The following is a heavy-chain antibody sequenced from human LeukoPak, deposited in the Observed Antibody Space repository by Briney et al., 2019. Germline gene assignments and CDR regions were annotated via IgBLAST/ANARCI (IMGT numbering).Heavy chain of an antibody. D-gene: IGHD3-10*01. CDR3: ASKKVVRGVKTFDY. J-gene: IGHJ4*02. CDR2: FDPEDGET. V-gene: IGHV1-24*01. CDR1: GYTLTELS. Sequence: ASVKVSCKVSGYTLTELSMHWVRQAPGKGLEWMGGFDPEDGETIYAQKFQGRVTMTEDTSTDTAYMGLSSLRSEDTAVYYCASKKVVRGVKTFDYWGQGTLVTVSS.